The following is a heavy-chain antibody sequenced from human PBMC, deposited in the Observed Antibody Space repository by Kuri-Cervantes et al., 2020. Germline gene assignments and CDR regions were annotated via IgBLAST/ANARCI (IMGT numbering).Heavy chain of an antibody. CDR1: GGSISSGGYY. J-gene: IGHJ6*02. V-gene: IGHV4-31*03. CDR2: IYYSGST. Sequence: SETLSLTCTVSGGSISSGGYYWSWIRQHPGKGLEWIGYIYYSGSTYYNTSLKSRVTISVDTSKNQFSLKLSYVTAADTAVYYCARDQIPSAWHYYYYGMDVWGQGTTVTVSS. D-gene: IGHD5-12*01. CDR3: ARDQIPSAWHYYYYGMDV.